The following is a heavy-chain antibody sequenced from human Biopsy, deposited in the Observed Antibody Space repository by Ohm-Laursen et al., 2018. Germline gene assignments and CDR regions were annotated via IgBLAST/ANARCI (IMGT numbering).Heavy chain of an antibody. CDR3: ARATNSTGWPYYYFYGMDV. J-gene: IGHJ6*02. Sequence: SDTLSLTCIVSGGSISSYYWNWIRQTPGKGLEWIGYFYYSGSTNYNPSLKSRVTISVDTSKNQFSLRLNSVTAADTAVYYCARATNSTGWPYYYFYGMDVWGQGTTVTVSS. CDR1: GGSISSYY. V-gene: IGHV4-59*07. D-gene: IGHD2/OR15-2a*01. CDR2: FYYSGST.